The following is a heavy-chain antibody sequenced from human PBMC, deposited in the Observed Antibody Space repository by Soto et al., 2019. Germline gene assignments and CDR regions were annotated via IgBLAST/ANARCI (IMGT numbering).Heavy chain of an antibody. J-gene: IGHJ4*02. CDR3: ARGTAYIDGWRNFHF. CDR2: TYYNGDT. D-gene: IGHD6-19*01. V-gene: IGHV4-61*08. Sequence: SETLSLTCTVSDDSFRGADYYWSWIRQPLGKGPEWIGYTYYNGDTKYNPALKSRVTMSVDTSKNQFSLRLSSVTAADTAVYFCARGTAYIDGWRNFHFWGPGSLVTV. CDR1: DDSFRGADYY.